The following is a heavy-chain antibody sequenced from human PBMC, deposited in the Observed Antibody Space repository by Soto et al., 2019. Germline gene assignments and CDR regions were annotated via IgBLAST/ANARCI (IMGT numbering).Heavy chain of an antibody. D-gene: IGHD3-9*01. CDR2: ISDSGSS. Sequence: QVQLQESGPGLVKPSQTLTLTCTVSGGSISSGRFYWSWIRQHPGKGLEWIGHISDSGSSYYNPSLESRVTISVDTSKNQFSLKLSAVTAADTAVYFCARTTISDVFTAYYSSFNYRGQGTMVTGSS. CDR3: ARTTISDVFTAYYSSFNY. CDR1: GGSISSGRFY. J-gene: IGHJ4*02. V-gene: IGHV4-31*03.